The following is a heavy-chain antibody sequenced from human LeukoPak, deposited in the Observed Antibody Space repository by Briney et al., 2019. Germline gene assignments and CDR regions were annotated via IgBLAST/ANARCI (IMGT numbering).Heavy chain of an antibody. D-gene: IGHD3-22*01. J-gene: IGHJ4*02. CDR3: ARDRSRAGVYYYDSSGYWD. CDR1: GYTFTSYA. V-gene: IGHV1-18*01. Sequence: ASVKVSCKASGYTFTSYAMNWVRQAPGQGLEWMGWISAYNGNTNYAQRLQGRVTMTTDTSTSTAYMELRSLRSDDTAVYYCARDRSRAGVYYYDSSGYWDWGQGTLVTVSS. CDR2: ISAYNGNT.